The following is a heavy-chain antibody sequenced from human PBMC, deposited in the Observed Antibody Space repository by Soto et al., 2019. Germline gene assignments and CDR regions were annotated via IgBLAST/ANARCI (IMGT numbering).Heavy chain of an antibody. J-gene: IGHJ3*02. CDR2: IYDSGDA. Sequence: SETLSLTCSVSGGSISSYFKNWIRQAPGKGLEWIGCIYDSGDANYNPSLKSRVTFSLDTSKNQFSLKLNSVTPADTAVYYCVSSRTAVFGDALDIWALGTMVTVSS. V-gene: IGHV4-59*03. CDR1: GGSISSYF. CDR3: VSSRTAVFGDALDI. D-gene: IGHD3-3*01.